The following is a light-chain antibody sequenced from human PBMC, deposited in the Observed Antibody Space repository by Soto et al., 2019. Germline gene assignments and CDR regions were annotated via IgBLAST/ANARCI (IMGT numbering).Light chain of an antibody. CDR3: QQYHNWPIT. CDR2: DAS. Sequence: EIVMTQSPATLSVSPVESATLSCRASQSVSSNLAWHQQEPGQAPRILMYDASTRATGISARFSGSGSGTEFTLTISSLQSEDFAVYYCQQYHNWPITFGQGTRLEIK. CDR1: QSVSSN. J-gene: IGKJ5*01. V-gene: IGKV3-15*01.